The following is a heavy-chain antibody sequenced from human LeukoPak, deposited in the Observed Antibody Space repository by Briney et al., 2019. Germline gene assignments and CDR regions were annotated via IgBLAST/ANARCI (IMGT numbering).Heavy chain of an antibody. Sequence: SETLSLTCTLSGGSISSSSYYWGWIRQPPGKGLEWIGSIYHSGSTYYNPSLKSRVTISVDTSKNQFSLKLSSVTAADTAVYYCARWIVGYYYDSSGYVGYFDYWGQGTLVTVSS. CDR2: IYHSGST. D-gene: IGHD3-22*01. J-gene: IGHJ4*02. V-gene: IGHV4-39*07. CDR3: ARWIVGYYYDSSGYVGYFDY. CDR1: GGSISSSSYY.